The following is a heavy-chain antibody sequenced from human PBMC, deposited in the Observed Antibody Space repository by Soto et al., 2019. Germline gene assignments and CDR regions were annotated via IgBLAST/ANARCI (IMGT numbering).Heavy chain of an antibody. CDR2: IYSTWRT. CDR1: GGSVNSDDYY. D-gene: IGHD1-26*01. J-gene: IGHJ4*02. V-gene: IGHV4-61*08. CDR3: ARQYSNSPEAFDS. Sequence: PSETLSLTCTVSGGSVNSDDYYWSWIRQPPGKGLEWIGYIYSTWRTNYNPSLMSRVTISLDTSRNQFSLKLSSVTAADTAVFYCARQYSNSPEAFDSWGQGTPVTVSS.